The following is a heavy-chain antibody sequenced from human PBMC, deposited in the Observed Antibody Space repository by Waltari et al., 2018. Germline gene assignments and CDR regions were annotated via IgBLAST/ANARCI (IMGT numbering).Heavy chain of an antibody. J-gene: IGHJ6*02. Sequence: QVQLVQSGAEVKKPGASVKVSCKASGYTFTSYAMHWVRQAPGQRLEWMGWINAGNGNTKYSQKFQGRVTITRDTSASTAYMELSSLRSEDTAVYYCARDRITIPPLGMDVWGQGTTVTVSS. D-gene: IGHD3-3*01. CDR3: ARDRITIPPLGMDV. CDR1: GYTFTSYA. CDR2: INAGNGNT. V-gene: IGHV1-3*01.